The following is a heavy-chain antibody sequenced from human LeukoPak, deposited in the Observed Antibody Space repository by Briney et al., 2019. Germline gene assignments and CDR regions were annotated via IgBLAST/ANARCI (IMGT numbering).Heavy chain of an antibody. J-gene: IGHJ4*02. CDR3: ARNRDYGENFDY. CDR2: IYYSGST. CDR1: GGSISSYY. Sequence: PSETLSLTCTVSGGSISSYYWSWIRQPPGKGLEWIGYIYYSGSTNYNPSLKSRVTISVDTSKNQFSLKLSSVTAADTAVYYCARNRDYGENFDYWGQGTLATVSS. V-gene: IGHV4-59*01. D-gene: IGHD4-17*01.